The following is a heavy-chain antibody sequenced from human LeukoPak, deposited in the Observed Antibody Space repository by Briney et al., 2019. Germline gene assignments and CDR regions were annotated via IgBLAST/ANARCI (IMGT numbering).Heavy chain of an antibody. CDR2: INPDNSGT. CDR3: ARGLDYYYYMDV. V-gene: IGHV1-2*02. Sequence: GASVKVSCKASGYMFTGYYMHWVRQAPGQGLEWMGWINPDNSGTKYAQKFQGRVTMTRDTSISTAYMELSSLRSEDTAVYYCARGLDYYYYMDVWGKGTTVTVSS. CDR1: GYMFTGYY. J-gene: IGHJ6*03.